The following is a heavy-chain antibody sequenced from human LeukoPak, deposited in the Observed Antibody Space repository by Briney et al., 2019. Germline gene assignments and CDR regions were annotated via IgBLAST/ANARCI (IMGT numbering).Heavy chain of an antibody. V-gene: IGHV3-23*01. J-gene: IGHJ3*02. CDR2: ISGSGGST. Sequence: GGSLRLSCAASGFTFSSYAMSWVRQAPGKGLEWVSAISGSGGSTYYADSVKGRFTISRDNSKNTLYLQMNSLRAEDTAVYYCAKRGGCSKVRGSYWRKYSFDIWGQGTMVTVSS. CDR3: AKRGGCSKVRGSYWRKYSFDI. CDR1: GFTFSSYA. D-gene: IGHD3-10*01.